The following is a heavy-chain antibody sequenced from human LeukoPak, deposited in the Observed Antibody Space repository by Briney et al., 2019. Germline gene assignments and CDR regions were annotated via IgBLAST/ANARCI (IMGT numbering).Heavy chain of an antibody. Sequence: GGSLRLSCAASGFTFSSHGMHWVRQAPGKGLEWVALMSYDGTNKVYADSVKGRFTISRDNSKNTLYLEINNLRAEHTAVYYCAQRGYCSGGRCYSFHFDYWGQGTLVTVSS. D-gene: IGHD2-15*01. CDR2: MSYDGTNK. V-gene: IGHV3-30*18. CDR1: GFTFSSHG. J-gene: IGHJ4*02. CDR3: AQRGYCSGGRCYSFHFDY.